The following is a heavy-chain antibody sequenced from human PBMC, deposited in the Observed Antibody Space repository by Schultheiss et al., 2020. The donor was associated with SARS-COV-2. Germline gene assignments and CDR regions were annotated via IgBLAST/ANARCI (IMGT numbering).Heavy chain of an antibody. CDR3: AISVSPAEAGQSFDY. V-gene: IGHV4-61*08. Sequence: SQTLSLTCTVSGGSISSGGYYWSWIRQPPGKGLEWIGEINHSGSTNYNPSLKSRVTISVDTSKNQFSLKLSSVTAADTAVYYCAISVSPAEAGQSFDYWGQGTLVTVSS. D-gene: IGHD6-19*01. CDR2: INHSGST. J-gene: IGHJ4*02. CDR1: GGSISSGGYY.